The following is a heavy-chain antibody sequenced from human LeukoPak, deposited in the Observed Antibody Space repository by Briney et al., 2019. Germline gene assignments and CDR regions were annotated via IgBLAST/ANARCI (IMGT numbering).Heavy chain of an antibody. CDR2: ISSSGSTI. CDR1: GFTFSSYE. V-gene: IGHV3-48*03. CDR3: ARDPLGVVISYYYGMDV. J-gene: IGHJ6*02. Sequence: PGGSLRLSCAASGFTFSSYEMNWVRQAPGKGLEWVSYISSSGSTIYYADSVKGRFTISRDNAKNSLYLQMNSLRAEDTAVYYCARDPLGVVISYYYGMDVWGQGTTVTVSS. D-gene: IGHD3-3*01.